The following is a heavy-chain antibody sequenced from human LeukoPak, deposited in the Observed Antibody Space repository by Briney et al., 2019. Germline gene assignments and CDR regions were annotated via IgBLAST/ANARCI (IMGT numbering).Heavy chain of an antibody. V-gene: IGHV3-23*01. CDR1: GFTFSTFA. Sequence: PGGSLRLSCAASGFTFSTFAMIWVRQPPGEGLEWVSSIFPSGGEIHYADSVRGRFTISRDNSKSTLSLQMNSLRAEDTAIYYCATYRQVLLPFESWGQGTLATVSS. D-gene: IGHD2-8*02. CDR3: ATYRQVLLPFES. J-gene: IGHJ4*02. CDR2: IFPSGGEI.